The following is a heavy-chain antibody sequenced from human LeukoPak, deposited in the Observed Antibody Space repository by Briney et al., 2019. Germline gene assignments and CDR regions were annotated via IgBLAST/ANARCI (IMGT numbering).Heavy chain of an antibody. Sequence: SETLSLTCTVSGGSINNYYWSWIRQPAGKGLEWIGLIYSSGSTSYNPSLKSRVTMSVDTSKKQFSLRLSSVTAADTAVYYCARTPTYYFDNSGYYNWGQGTLVTVSS. CDR2: IYSSGST. CDR3: ARTPTYYFDNSGYYN. V-gene: IGHV4-4*07. J-gene: IGHJ4*02. CDR1: GGSINNYY. D-gene: IGHD3-22*01.